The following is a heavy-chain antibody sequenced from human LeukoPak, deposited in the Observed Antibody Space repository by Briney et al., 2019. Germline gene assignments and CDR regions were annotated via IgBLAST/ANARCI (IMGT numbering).Heavy chain of an antibody. Sequence: GASVKVSCKVSGYTLTELSMHWVRQAPGKGLEWMGGFDPEDGETIYAQKFQGRVTMTEDTSTDTAYMELSSLRSEDTAVYYCAGPGYSSGWYLNWGQGTLVTVSS. D-gene: IGHD6-19*01. CDR1: GYTLTELS. J-gene: IGHJ4*02. V-gene: IGHV1-24*01. CDR3: AGPGYSSGWYLN. CDR2: FDPEDGET.